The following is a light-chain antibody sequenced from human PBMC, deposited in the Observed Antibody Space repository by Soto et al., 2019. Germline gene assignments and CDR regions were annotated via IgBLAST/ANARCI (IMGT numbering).Light chain of an antibody. V-gene: IGKV3-11*01. CDR1: ERIYSAY. CDR2: DAS. Sequence: EVVLTQSPGTLSLSRGEIATLSFSASERIYSAYLGWYQQKPGQAPRLLIYDASNRATGIPARFSASGSGTDFTLTISSLEPEDFAVYYCQQRTNWAWTFGQGTKVDIK. J-gene: IGKJ1*01. CDR3: QQRTNWAWT.